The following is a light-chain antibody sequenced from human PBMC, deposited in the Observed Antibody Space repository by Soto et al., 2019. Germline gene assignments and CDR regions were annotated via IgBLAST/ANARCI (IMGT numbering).Light chain of an antibody. J-gene: IGLJ1*01. CDR1: SSDVGYYNY. CDR3: SSYTSSSTLV. CDR2: DVR. V-gene: IGLV2-14*03. Sequence: QFVLTQPASVSGSPGQSITISCTGTSSDVGYYNYVSWYQQHPGKAPKLMIYDVRYRPSGVSDRFSGSKSGNTASLTLSGLQAEDEADYYCSSYTSSSTLVFGTGTKLTVL.